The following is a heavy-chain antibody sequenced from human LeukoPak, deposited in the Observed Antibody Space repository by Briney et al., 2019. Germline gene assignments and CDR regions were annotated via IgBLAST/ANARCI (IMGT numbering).Heavy chain of an antibody. CDR1: GGSISSSSYY. CDR3: ASSGVSGSYFQRYYYGMDV. CDR2: INHSGST. J-gene: IGHJ6*02. V-gene: IGHV4-39*07. Sequence: PSETLSLTCTVSGGSISSSSYYWGWIRQPPGKGLEWIGEINHSGSTNYNPSLKSRVTISVDTSKNQFSLKLSSVTAADTAVYYCASSGVSGSYFQRYYYGMDVWGQGTTVTVSS. D-gene: IGHD1-26*01.